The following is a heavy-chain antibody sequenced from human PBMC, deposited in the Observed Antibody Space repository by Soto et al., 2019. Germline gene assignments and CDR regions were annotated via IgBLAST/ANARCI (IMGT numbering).Heavy chain of an antibody. CDR2: INHSGST. CDR3: ARGVWELSSGYGMDV. V-gene: IGHV4-34*01. CDR1: GGSFSGYY. J-gene: IGHJ6*02. D-gene: IGHD1-26*01. Sequence: SETLSLTCAVYGGSFSGYYWRWIRQSPGKGLEWIGEINHSGSTNYNPSLKSRVTISVDTSKNQFSLKLSAVTAADTAMYYCARGVWELSSGYGMDVWGQGTTVTVSS.